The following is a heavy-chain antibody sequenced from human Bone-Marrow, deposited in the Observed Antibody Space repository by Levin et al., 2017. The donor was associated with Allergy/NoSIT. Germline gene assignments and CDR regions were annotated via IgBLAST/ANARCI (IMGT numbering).Heavy chain of an antibody. D-gene: IGHD2-2*01. CDR3: ARDRGAYCSSTSCYNYYYYGMDV. V-gene: IGHV3-48*03. CDR2: ISSSGSTI. J-gene: IGHJ6*02. CDR1: GFTFSSYE. Sequence: SCAASGFTFSSYEMNWVRQAPGKGLEWVSYISSSGSTIYYADSVKGRFTISRDNAKNSLYLQMNSLRAEDTAVYYCARDRGAYCSSTSCYNYYYYGMDVWGQGTTVTVSS.